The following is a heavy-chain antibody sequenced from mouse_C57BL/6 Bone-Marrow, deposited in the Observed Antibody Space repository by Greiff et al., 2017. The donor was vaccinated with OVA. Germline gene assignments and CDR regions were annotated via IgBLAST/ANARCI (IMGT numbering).Heavy chain of an antibody. V-gene: IGHV1-19*01. CDR1: GYTFTDYY. D-gene: IGHD2-3*01. J-gene: IGHJ3*01. CDR3: ARWYDGYSAWFAY. Sequence: EVKLVESGPVLVKPGASVKMSCKASGYTFTDYYMNWVKQSHGKSLEWIGVINPYNGGTSYNQKFKGKATLTVDKSSSTAYMELNSLTSEDSAVYYCARWYDGYSAWFAYWGQGTLVTVSA. CDR2: INPYNGGT.